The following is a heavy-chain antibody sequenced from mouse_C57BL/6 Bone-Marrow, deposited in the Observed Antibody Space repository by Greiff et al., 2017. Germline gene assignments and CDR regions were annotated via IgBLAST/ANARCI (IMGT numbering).Heavy chain of an antibody. J-gene: IGHJ1*03. CDR3: ARGYYYGSSYFWYFDG. V-gene: IGHV1-55*01. CDR2: IYPGSGST. D-gene: IGHD1-1*01. CDR1: GYTFTSYW. Sequence: VQLQQPGAELVKPGASVKMSCKASGYTFTSYWITWVKQRPGQGLEWIGDIYPGSGSTNYNEKFKSKATLTVDTSSSTAYMQLSSLTSEDSAVYYCARGYYYGSSYFWYFDGWGTGTTVTVSS.